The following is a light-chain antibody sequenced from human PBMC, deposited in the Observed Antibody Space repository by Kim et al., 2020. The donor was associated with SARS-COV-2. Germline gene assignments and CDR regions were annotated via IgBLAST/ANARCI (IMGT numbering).Light chain of an antibody. CDR1: ENINTW. CDR3: QQLNAFPLT. J-gene: IGKJ4*01. CDR2: IAS. Sequence: ASVGDRVTITCRASENINTWLVWYQQQPGKAPKLLIYIASNLQRGVPSRFSASGSGTDFTLTISSLQPDDFATYYCQQLNAFPLTFGGGTKVDIK. V-gene: IGKV1-12*01.